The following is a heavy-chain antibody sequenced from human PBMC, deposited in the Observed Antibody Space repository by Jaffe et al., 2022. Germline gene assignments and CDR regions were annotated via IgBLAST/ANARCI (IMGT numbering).Heavy chain of an antibody. V-gene: IGHV3-49*03. CDR3: TRDPHFRAPRGPTTVTPWDY. CDR2: IRSKAYGGTT. D-gene: IGHD4-17*01. J-gene: IGHJ4*02. Sequence: EVQLVESGGGLVQPGRSLRLSCTASGFTFGDYAMSWFRQAPGKGLEWVGFIRSKAYGGTTEYAASVKGRFTISRDDSKSIAYLQMNSLKTEDTAVYYCTRDPHFRAPRGPTTVTPWDYWGQGTLVTVSS. CDR1: GFTFGDYA.